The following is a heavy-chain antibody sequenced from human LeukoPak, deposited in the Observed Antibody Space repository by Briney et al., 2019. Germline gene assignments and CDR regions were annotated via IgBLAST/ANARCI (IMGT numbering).Heavy chain of an antibody. V-gene: IGHV3-30*18. J-gene: IGHJ4*02. CDR1: GFTFSSYG. Sequence: PGGTLRLSCAASGFTFSSYGMHWVRQAPGKGLEWVAVISYDGSNKYYADSVKGRFTISRDNSKNTLYLRMNSLRAEDTAAYYCAKDINVLLWFGPHYWGQGTLVTVSS. CDR3: AKDINVLLWFGPHY. CDR2: ISYDGSNK. D-gene: IGHD3-10*01.